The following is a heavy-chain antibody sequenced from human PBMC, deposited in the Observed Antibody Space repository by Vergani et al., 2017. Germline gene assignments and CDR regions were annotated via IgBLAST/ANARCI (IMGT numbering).Heavy chain of an antibody. D-gene: IGHD2-2*01. CDR2: INPNSGGT. CDR3: ARVIVGCSRTNCFADH. CDR1: GYTFTGYY. V-gene: IGHV1-2*02. Sequence: QVQLVQSGAEVKQPGASVKVSCKASGYTFTGYYMHWVRQAPGQGLEWMGWINPNSGGTNYAQKFQGRVTMTRDTSISTAYMEMTRLRPDDTAIYYCARVIVGCSRTNCFADHWGQGTLVTVSS. J-gene: IGHJ4*02.